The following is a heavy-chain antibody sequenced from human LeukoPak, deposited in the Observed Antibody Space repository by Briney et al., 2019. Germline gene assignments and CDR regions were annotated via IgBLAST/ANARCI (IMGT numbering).Heavy chain of an antibody. CDR3: ARVPRSYYYYYYMDV. V-gene: IGHV4-34*01. Sequence: SETLSLTCAVYGGSFSGYYWSWIRQPPGKGLEWFGEINHSGSTNYNPSLKSRVTMSADTSKNQFSLKLSSVTAADTAVYYCARVPRSYYYYYYMDVWGKGTTVTVSS. CDR2: INHSGST. D-gene: IGHD1-1*01. J-gene: IGHJ6*03. CDR1: GGSFSGYY.